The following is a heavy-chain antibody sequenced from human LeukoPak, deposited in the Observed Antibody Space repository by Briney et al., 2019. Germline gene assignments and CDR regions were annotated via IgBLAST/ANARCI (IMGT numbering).Heavy chain of an antibody. Sequence: ASVKVSCKASGYIFTGYYMHWVRQAPGQGLEWMGWINPNSGGTNYAQKFQGRVTMTRDTSISTAYMELNGLRSDDTAVYYCARAAGSDSRDYFDYWGQGTLVTVSS. CDR1: GYIFTGYY. J-gene: IGHJ4*02. V-gene: IGHV1-2*02. CDR3: ARAAGSDSRDYFDY. CDR2: INPNSGGT. D-gene: IGHD2-21*02.